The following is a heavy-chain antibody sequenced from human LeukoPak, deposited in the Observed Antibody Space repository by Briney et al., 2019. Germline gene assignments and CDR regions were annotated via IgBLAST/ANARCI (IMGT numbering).Heavy chain of an antibody. V-gene: IGHV1-69*05. CDR2: IIPIFGTA. Sequence: SVTVSCKASGGTFSSYAISWVRQAPGQGLEWMGGIIPIFGTANYAQKFQGRVTITTDESTSTAYMELSSLRSEDTAVYYCARDSLAAPRQTLSYYYYYMDVWGKGTTVTVSS. J-gene: IGHJ6*03. CDR1: GGTFSSYA. D-gene: IGHD6-6*01. CDR3: ARDSLAAPRQTLSYYYYYMDV.